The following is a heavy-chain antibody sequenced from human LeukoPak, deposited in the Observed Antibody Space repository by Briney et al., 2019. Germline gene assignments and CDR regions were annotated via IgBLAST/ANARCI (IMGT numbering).Heavy chain of an antibody. D-gene: IGHD1-14*01. CDR3: ARDHSANRVLRPRPFDF. J-gene: IGHJ4*02. Sequence: SDTLSLTCAVYGGSFSGYYWSWIRQPPGKGLEWIGEINHSGSTNYNPSLKRRVTISVDTSKNQFSLKLSSVTAADTAVYYCARDHSANRVLRPRPFDFCGQGPRVTVSS. CDR2: INHSGST. V-gene: IGHV4-34*01. CDR1: GGSFSGYY.